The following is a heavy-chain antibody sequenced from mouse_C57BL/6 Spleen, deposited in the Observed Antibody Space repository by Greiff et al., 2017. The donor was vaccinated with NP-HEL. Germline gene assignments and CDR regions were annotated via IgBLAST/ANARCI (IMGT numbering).Heavy chain of an antibody. J-gene: IGHJ2*01. CDR3: ARHDYGSRYFDY. CDR2: ISSGGSYT. Sequence: EVKLMESGGDLVKPGGSLKLSCAASGFTFSSYGMSWVRQTPDKRLAWVATISSGGSYTYYPDSVKGRFTISRDNAKNTLYLQMSSLKSEDTAMYYCARHDYGSRYFDYWGQGTTLTVSS. D-gene: IGHD1-1*01. CDR1: GFTFSSYG. V-gene: IGHV5-6*01.